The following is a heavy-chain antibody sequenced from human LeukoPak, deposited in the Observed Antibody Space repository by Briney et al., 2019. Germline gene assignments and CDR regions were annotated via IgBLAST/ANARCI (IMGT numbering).Heavy chain of an antibody. CDR3: ARDGSSAYYDILTGYYRGGNWFDP. CDR2: IYYSGST. CDR1: GGSISSSSYY. J-gene: IGHJ5*02. V-gene: IGHV4-39*07. Sequence: KSSETLSLTCTVSGGSISSSSYYWGWIRQPPGKGLEWIGSIYYSGSTYYNPSLKSRVTISVDTSKNQFSLKLSSVTAADTAVYYCARDGSSAYYDILTGYYRGGNWFDPWGQGTLVTVSS. D-gene: IGHD3-9*01.